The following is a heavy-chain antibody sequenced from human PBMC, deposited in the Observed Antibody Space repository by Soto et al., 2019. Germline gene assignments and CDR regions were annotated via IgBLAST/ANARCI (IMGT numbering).Heavy chain of an antibody. J-gene: IGHJ4*01. CDR3: AVRGTSSGHFDY. CDR1: GYSLATYG. Sequence: ASVKVSCKASGYSLATYGISWVRQAPGQGLEWMGWASPYNGNRNYAQKLQGRVTVTTDTSTSTAYMELRSLSSDDTAVYFCAVRGTSSGHFDYRGKGTRVTVSS. D-gene: IGHD3-22*01. V-gene: IGHV1-18*01. CDR2: ASPYNGNR.